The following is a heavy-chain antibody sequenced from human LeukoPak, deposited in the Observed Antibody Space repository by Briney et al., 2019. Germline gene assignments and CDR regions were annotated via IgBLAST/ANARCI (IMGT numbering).Heavy chain of an antibody. D-gene: IGHD3-9*01. J-gene: IGHJ3*02. CDR1: GGSFSGYY. Sequence: SETLSLTCAVYGGSFSGYYWSWIRQAPGKVLEWIGEINHSGSTNYNPSLKSRVTISVDTSKNQFSLKLSSVTAADTAVYYCARAAPPYYDILTGYYRIGAFDIWGQGTMVTVSS. CDR2: INHSGST. CDR3: ARAAPPYYDILTGYYRIGAFDI. V-gene: IGHV4-34*01.